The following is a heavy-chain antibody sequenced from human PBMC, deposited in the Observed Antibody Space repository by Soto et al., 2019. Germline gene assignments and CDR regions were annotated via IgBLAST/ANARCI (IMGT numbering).Heavy chain of an antibody. Sequence: RSLTCNISRCSLSSGGYYWSCIRDHPGKGLEWIGYIYYSGRTYYNPSLKSRVTISVDTSKNQFSLKLSSVTAADTAVYYCARGHLDIKSIEASLRLTFYFYGMDAWGQGPQVPVYS. V-gene: IGHV4-31*03. CDR2: IYYSGRT. CDR1: RCSLSSGGYY. J-gene: IGHJ6*02. D-gene: IGHD6-6*01. CDR3: ARGHLDIKSIEASLRLTFYFYGMDA.